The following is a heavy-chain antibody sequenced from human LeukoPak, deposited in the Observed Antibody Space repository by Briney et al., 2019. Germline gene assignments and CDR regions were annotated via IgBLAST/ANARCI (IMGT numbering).Heavy chain of an antibody. CDR1: GFTFSSYA. Sequence: GGSLRLSCAASGFTFSSYAMSWVRKAPGKGLEWVSAISGSGGSTYYADSVKGRFPITRDNSKNTLYLQMNSLRAEDTAVYYCAKDLEYSSSRPYYFDYWGQGTLVTVSS. V-gene: IGHV3-23*01. CDR2: ISGSGGST. D-gene: IGHD6-6*01. J-gene: IGHJ4*02. CDR3: AKDLEYSSSRPYYFDY.